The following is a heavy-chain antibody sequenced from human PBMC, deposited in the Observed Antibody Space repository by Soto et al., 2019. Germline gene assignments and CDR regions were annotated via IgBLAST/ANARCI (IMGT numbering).Heavy chain of an antibody. CDR1: GGSFSGYY. D-gene: IGHD2-8*01. Sequence: SETLSLTCAVYGGSFSGYYWSWIRQPPGKGLEWIGEINHSGSTNYNPSLKSRVTISVDTSKNQFSLKLSSVTAADTAVYYCARGALGYCTNGVFFLSNDYGDHRRGYYYYYMDVWGKGTTVTVSS. CDR2: INHSGST. CDR3: ARGALGYCTNGVFFLSNDYGDHRRGYYYYYMDV. V-gene: IGHV4-34*01. J-gene: IGHJ6*03.